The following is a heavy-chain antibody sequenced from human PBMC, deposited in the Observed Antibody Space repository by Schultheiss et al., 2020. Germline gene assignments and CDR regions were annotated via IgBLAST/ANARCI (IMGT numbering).Heavy chain of an antibody. CDR2: ISAYNGNT. CDR3: ARMIVGCSGGSCYLGFDY. J-gene: IGHJ4*02. Sequence: ASVKVSCKASGYTFTSYGISWVRQAPGQGLEWMGWISAYNGNTNYAQKLQGRVTMTTDTSTSTAYMELRSLRSDDTAVYYCARMIVGCSGGSCYLGFDYWGKGTLVTVSS. D-gene: IGHD2-15*01. CDR1: GYTFTSYG. V-gene: IGHV1-18*01.